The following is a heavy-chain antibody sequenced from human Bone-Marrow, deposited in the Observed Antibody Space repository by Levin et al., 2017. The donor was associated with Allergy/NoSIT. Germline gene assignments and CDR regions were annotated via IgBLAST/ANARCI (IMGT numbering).Heavy chain of an antibody. CDR3: VRLSRDRSLSD. V-gene: IGHV3-7*01. CDR1: GFPFENYW. D-gene: IGHD2-21*01. J-gene: IGHJ4*02. CDR2: IQQYSVYK. Sequence: RPGGSLRLSCVGSGFPFENYWMSWVRQTPAQGLEWVANIQQYSVYKNYVDSVKGRFTISRDNAKNSMFLEMTSLRAEDTAVYYCVRLSRDRSLSDWGQGTRVTVSS.